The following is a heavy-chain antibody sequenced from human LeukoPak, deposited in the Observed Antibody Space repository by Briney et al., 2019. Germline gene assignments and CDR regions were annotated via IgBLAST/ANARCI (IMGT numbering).Heavy chain of an antibody. Sequence: ASVKVSCKASGYTFTGYYMHWVRQAPGKGLEWMGGFDPEDGDTIYAQKFQGRITMTEDTSTDTAYMELSSLRSEDTAVYYCATARDIEVLPAALDYWGQGTLVTVSS. D-gene: IGHD2-2*01. CDR2: FDPEDGDT. CDR3: ATARDIEVLPAALDY. V-gene: IGHV1-24*01. J-gene: IGHJ4*02. CDR1: GYTFTGYY.